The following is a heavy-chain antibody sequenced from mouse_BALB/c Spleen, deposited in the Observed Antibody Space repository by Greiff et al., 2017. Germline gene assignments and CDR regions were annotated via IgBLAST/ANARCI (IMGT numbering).Heavy chain of an antibody. D-gene: IGHD1-1*01. Sequence: VKLVESGPGLVAPSQSLSITCTVSGFSLTGYGVNWVRQPPGKGLEWLGMIWGDGSTDYNSALKSRLSISKDNSKSQVFLKMNSLQTDDTARYYCARDYYYGSSYDWYFDVWGAGTTVTVSS. CDR3: ARDYYYGSSYDWYFDV. J-gene: IGHJ1*01. CDR2: IWGDGST. CDR1: GFSLTGYG. V-gene: IGHV2-6-7*01.